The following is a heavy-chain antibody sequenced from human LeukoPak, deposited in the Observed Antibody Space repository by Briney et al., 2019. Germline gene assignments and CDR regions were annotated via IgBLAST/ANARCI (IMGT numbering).Heavy chain of an antibody. CDR1: GFTFSSYS. Sequence: TGGSLRLSCAASGFTFSSYSMNWVRQAPGKGLEWVSSISSSSSYICYADSVKGRFTISRDNAKNSLYLQMNSLRAEDTAVYYCARDVPESRYYDSSGYYRYWGQGTLVTVSS. CDR2: ISSSSSYI. V-gene: IGHV3-21*01. D-gene: IGHD3-22*01. J-gene: IGHJ4*02. CDR3: ARDVPESRYYDSSGYYRY.